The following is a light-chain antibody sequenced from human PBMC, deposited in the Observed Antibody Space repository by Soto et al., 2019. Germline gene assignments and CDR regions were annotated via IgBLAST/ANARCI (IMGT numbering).Light chain of an antibody. CDR1: QRLSTTF. V-gene: IGKV3D-20*02. J-gene: IGKJ4*01. CDR3: QQRSNWPPT. Sequence: IVLPQSPGTLSSSPGERVILSCRASQRLSTTFLAWYQHKPGQAPRALIYGASSRAPGIPDRFSGSGSGTDFTLTISSLEPEDFAVYYCQQRSNWPPTFGGGTKVDIK. CDR2: GAS.